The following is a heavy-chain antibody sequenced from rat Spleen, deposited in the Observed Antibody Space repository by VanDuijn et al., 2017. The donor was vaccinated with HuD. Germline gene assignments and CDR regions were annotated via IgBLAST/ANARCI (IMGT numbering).Heavy chain of an antibody. Sequence: QVQLKESGPGLVQPSQTLSLTCTVSGFSLTSYNVHWVRQSTGKGLEWLGLIWTDGNTGYNSALKSRLSISRDTSKNQVFLEMNSLQTEDTAVYCCRRDEYRNNWGFDYWGQGTLVTVSS. CDR1: GFSLTSYN. CDR2: IWTDGNT. J-gene: IGHJ3*01. D-gene: IGHD1-5*01. V-gene: IGHV2-30*01. CDR3: RRDEYRNNWGFDY.